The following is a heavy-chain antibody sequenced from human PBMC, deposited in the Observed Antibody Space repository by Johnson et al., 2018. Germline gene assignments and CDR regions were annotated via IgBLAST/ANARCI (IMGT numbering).Heavy chain of an antibody. V-gene: IGHV3-30-3*01. J-gene: IGHJ6*03. CDR2: ISYDGANK. D-gene: IGHD5-24*01. CDR1: GFIFSNYV. CDR3: ARLSFLQDTINMYYYYSMDV. Sequence: QVQLQESGGGVVQPGRSLRLSCSASGFIFSNYVMHWVRQAPGKGLEWVALISYDGANKYYRDSVKGRFSIYRDNSKNMLYLQMNRLRDEDTAVYYCARLSFLQDTINMYYYYSMDVWGKGTTVTVS.